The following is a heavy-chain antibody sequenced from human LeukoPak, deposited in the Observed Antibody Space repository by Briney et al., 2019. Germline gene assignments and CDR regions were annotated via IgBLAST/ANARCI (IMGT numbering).Heavy chain of an antibody. CDR1: GFTFSDYY. V-gene: IGHV3-11*01. CDR3: SIGGLCYGY. D-gene: IGHD2-15*01. J-gene: IGHJ4*02. CDR2: ISSSGSTI. Sequence: GGSLRLSCAASGFTFSDYYMSWIRQAPGKGLEWVSYISSSGSTIYYADSVKGRFTISRDNSKNTMYLQMSSLRAEDTAIWKNSIGGLCYGYWGQGTLVTVSS.